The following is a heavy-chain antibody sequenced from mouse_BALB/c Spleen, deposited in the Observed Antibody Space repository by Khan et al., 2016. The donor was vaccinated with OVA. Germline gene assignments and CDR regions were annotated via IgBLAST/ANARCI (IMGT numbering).Heavy chain of an antibody. CDR1: GYTFTGYW. Sequence: DLVKPGASVKLSCKASGYTFTGYWINWIKQRPGQGLEWIGHISPESGSPYYTKMFTVKSTLTVDTSSTTAYIQLSSLSSEDSAVYLCVSSSYDGCGRYAMDCWGQGTSATVSS. CDR3: VSSSYDGCGRYAMDC. J-gene: IGHJ4*01. CDR2: ISPESGSP. D-gene: IGHD2-12*01. V-gene: IGHV1S41*01.